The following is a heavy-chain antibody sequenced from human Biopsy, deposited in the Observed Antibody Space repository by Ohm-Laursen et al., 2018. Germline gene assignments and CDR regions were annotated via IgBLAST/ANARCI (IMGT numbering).Heavy chain of an antibody. Sequence: SLRLSCTASGFRFDDYAMQWVWQAPGKGLEWVSGINWSSGTIGYADSVKGRFTVSRDNAKNSLFLQMNSLRVEDTALYYCVKSAYSSGFWEASDYWGQGTLVTVSS. V-gene: IGHV3-9*01. D-gene: IGHD6-19*01. CDR3: VKSAYSSGFWEASDY. J-gene: IGHJ4*02. CDR2: INWSSGTI. CDR1: GFRFDDYA.